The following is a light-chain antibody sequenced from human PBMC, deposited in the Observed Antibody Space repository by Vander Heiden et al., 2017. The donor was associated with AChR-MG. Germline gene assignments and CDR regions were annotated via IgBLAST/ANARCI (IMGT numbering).Light chain of an antibody. CDR2: DAS. Sequence: IVFTQAPATLSMYPGERATPSCRASQGVSSYLACYQQKPGQAPRLLSYDASNRATGIPARFSGSGSGTDFTLTISSLEPEDFAVYYCQQRSNWPHTFGQGTKLEIK. CDR1: QGVSSY. V-gene: IGKV3-11*01. CDR3: QQRSNWPHT. J-gene: IGKJ2*01.